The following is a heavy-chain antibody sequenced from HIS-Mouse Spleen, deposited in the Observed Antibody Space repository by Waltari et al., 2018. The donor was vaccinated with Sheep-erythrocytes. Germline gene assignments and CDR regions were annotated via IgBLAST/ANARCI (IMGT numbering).Heavy chain of an antibody. V-gene: IGHV1-2*02. J-gene: IGHJ1*01. D-gene: IGHD2-2*01. CDR3: ARGYCSSTSCYGYFQH. CDR1: GYTFTGYY. Sequence: QVQLVQSGAEVKKPGASVKVSCKASGYTFTGYYMHWVRQAPGQGLEWMGWINPNSGGTNYAQKFQGRVTMIGDTSISTAYMELSRLRSDDTAVYYCARGYCSSTSCYGYFQHWGQGTLVTVSS. CDR2: INPNSGGT.